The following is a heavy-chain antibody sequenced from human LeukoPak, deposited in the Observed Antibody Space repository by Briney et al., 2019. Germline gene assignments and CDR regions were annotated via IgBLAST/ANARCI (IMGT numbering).Heavy chain of an antibody. Sequence: ASVKVSCKASGYTFTSYDINWVRQATGQGLERMGWMNPNSGNTGYAQKFQGRVTMARNTSISTAYMELSSLRSEDTAVYYCARGNSVRYSSSSFDYWGQGTLVTVSS. D-gene: IGHD6-6*01. V-gene: IGHV1-8*01. J-gene: IGHJ4*02. CDR3: ARGNSVRYSSSSFDY. CDR2: MNPNSGNT. CDR1: GYTFTSYD.